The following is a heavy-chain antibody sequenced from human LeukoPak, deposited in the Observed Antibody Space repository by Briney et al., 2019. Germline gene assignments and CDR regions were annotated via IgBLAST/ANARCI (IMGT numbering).Heavy chain of an antibody. D-gene: IGHD2-8*01. Sequence: SETLSLTCTVSGGSISGYYWSWIRQPPGKGLEWIGCIFYSGSTNYNPSLKSRVTISVDTSKNQFSLKLSSVTAADTAVYYCAQNGQSGFSFDPWGQGTLVTVSS. CDR3: AQNGQSGFSFDP. J-gene: IGHJ5*02. CDR1: GGSISGYY. V-gene: IGHV4-59*12. CDR2: IFYSGST.